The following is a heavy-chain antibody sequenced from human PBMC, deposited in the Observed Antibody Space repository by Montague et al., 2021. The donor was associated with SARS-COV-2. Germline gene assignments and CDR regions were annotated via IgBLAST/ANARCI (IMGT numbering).Heavy chain of an antibody. Sequence: SETLSLTCTVSGGSISSYYWSWIRQPAGKGLEWSGRIYTSGSTNYNPSLKSRVTMSVDTSKSQSSLKLSSVTAADTAVYYCARDGSAVAGLPRSYGLDVWGQGTTVTVSS. D-gene: IGHD6-19*01. CDR3: ARDGSAVAGLPRSYGLDV. CDR1: GGSISSYY. CDR2: IYTSGST. J-gene: IGHJ6*02. V-gene: IGHV4-4*07.